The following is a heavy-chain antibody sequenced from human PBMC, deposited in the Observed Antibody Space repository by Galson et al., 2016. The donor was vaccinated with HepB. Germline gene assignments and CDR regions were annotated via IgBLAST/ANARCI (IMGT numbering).Heavy chain of an antibody. CDR3: AREFVRTVGGVYYGMDI. CDR1: GYTFTSYY. D-gene: IGHD2-8*02. CDR2: INPSGGST. V-gene: IGHV1-46*01. J-gene: IGHJ6*02. Sequence: SGYTFTSYYMHWVRQAPGQGLEWMGGINPSGGSTRHGQKFQDRVTITRDTSTSTVYMELSSLRSEDTAVYYCAREFVRTVGGVYYGMDIWGPGTMVIVSS.